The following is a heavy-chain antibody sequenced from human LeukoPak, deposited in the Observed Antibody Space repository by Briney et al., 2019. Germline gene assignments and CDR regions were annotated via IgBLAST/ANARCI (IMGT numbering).Heavy chain of an antibody. V-gene: IGHV3-23*01. CDR3: ARALGSSREGNWFDP. CDR2: VSGSGGST. Sequence: GGTLRLSCAASGFTFSSYGMSWVRQAPGKGLEWVSVVSGSGGSTYYADSVKGRFTIYRDNSKNTLYLQMNSLRAEDTAVYYCARALGSSREGNWFDPWGQGTLVTVSS. CDR1: GFTFSSYG. J-gene: IGHJ5*02. D-gene: IGHD1-26*01.